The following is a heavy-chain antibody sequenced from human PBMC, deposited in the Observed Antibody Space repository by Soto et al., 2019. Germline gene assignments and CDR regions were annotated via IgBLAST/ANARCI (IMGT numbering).Heavy chain of an antibody. CDR3: ARFYWSGWGRRPIDS. V-gene: IGHV4-30-4*01. Sequence: SETLSLTCTVSGDSITSGDNYWSWIRQPPGKGLEWIGYIYHSGHTYYNPSLKSRLSISVDTSKNHFSLRLTSMTAADTAVYYCARFYWSGWGRRPIDSWCPGVLLTLSS. J-gene: IGHJ4*02. D-gene: IGHD3-3*01. CDR1: GDSITSGDNY. CDR2: IYHSGHT.